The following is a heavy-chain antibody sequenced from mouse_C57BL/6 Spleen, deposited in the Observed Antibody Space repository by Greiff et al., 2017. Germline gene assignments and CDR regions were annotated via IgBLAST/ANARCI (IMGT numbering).Heavy chain of an antibody. Sequence: EVMLVESGGGLVKPGGSLKLSCAASGFTFSSYTMSWVRQTPEKRLEWVATISGGGGNTYYPDSVKGRFTISRDNAKNTLYLQMSSLRSEDTALYYCARSSSGYVAYWGKGTLVTVAA. CDR3: ARSSSGYVAY. J-gene: IGHJ3*01. CDR2: ISGGGGNT. CDR1: GFTFSSYT. D-gene: IGHD3-2*02. V-gene: IGHV5-9*01.